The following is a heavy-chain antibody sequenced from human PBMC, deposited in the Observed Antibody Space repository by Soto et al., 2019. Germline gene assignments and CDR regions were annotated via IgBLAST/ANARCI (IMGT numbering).Heavy chain of an antibody. CDR1: GVSIGSFY. Sequence: SETLSLTCTVSGVSIGSFYWSWIRQSPGGTLEWIGYIYASRATTYNPSLESRITMSVDIPNNEFSLDLTSVTAADTAVYYCARSHSFDGSIYHYYFDFWGQGTLVTVSS. CDR2: IYASRAT. D-gene: IGHD3-3*02. V-gene: IGHV4-59*01. J-gene: IGHJ4*02. CDR3: ARSHSFDGSIYHYYFDF.